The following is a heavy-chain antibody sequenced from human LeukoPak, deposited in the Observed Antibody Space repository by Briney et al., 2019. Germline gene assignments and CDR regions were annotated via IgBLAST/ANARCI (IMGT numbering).Heavy chain of an antibody. Sequence: GGSLRLSCAASGFTFSSYAMSWIRQAPGKGLEWVSYISSSGSTIHYADSVKGRFTISRDNAKNSLYLQMNSPRAEDTAVYYCAREGSGSIAAAGTFDYWGQGTLVTVSS. CDR3: AREGSGSIAAAGTFDY. D-gene: IGHD6-13*01. CDR2: ISSSGSTI. V-gene: IGHV3-11*01. J-gene: IGHJ4*02. CDR1: GFTFSSYA.